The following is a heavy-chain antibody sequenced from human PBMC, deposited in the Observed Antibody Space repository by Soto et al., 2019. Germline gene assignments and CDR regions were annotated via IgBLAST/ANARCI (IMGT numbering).Heavy chain of an antibody. Sequence: QVQLVQSGSEVKKPGASVKVSCKASGYSFISSDINWVRQATGQGLEWMGWMNPNSGKTGYAQKFQGRVTMTRNTYINTVSIELTSLSSEDTAVYYCARGSRFFVVDVLGHGTTVNVSS. J-gene: IGHJ6*02. CDR2: MNPNSGKT. V-gene: IGHV1-8*01. CDR3: ARGSRFFVVDV. CDR1: GYSFISSD.